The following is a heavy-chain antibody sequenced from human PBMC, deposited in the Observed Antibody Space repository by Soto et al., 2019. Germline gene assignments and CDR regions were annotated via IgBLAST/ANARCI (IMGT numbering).Heavy chain of an antibody. CDR2: IHSDGSST. D-gene: IGHD1-26*01. V-gene: IGHV3-74*01. CDR1: GFTFSYYW. CDR3: ARGQWGAFDL. Sequence: DVQLVESGGGSVQPRGSLSLSCAATGFTFSYYWMHWVRQAPGKGLVWVSRIHSDGSSTTDADSVKGRFTISRDNAKNTLYLQMNSLRAEDTAVYYCARGQWGAFDLWGQGTMVTVAS. J-gene: IGHJ3*01.